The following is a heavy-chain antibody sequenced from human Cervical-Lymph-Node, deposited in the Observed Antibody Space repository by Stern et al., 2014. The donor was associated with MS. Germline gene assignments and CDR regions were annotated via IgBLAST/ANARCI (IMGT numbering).Heavy chain of an antibody. CDR2: IHPGNSDT. CDR3: ARLPGLVQWELPLDH. V-gene: IGHV5-51*01. Sequence: EVQLEESGADMKKSGESLKISCKASGYNFINSWIGWVRQMPGKGLEWVGIIHPGNSDTRYSPSFQGQVTFSVDNSITTAYLQWRSLKASDTAMYYCARLPGLVQWELPLDHWGQGTLVIVSS. J-gene: IGHJ1*01. D-gene: IGHD1-26*01. CDR1: GYNFINSW.